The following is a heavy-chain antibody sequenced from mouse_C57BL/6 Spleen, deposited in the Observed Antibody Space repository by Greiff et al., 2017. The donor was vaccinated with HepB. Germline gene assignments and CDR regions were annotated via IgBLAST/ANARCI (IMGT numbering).Heavy chain of an antibody. D-gene: IGHD1-1*01. Sequence: VKLQESGPELVKPGASVKISCKASGYAFSSSWMNWVKQRPGKGLEWIGRIYPGDGDTNYNGKFKGKATLTADKSSSTAYMQLSSLTSEDSAVYFCARLLLRAMDYWGQGTSVTVSS. V-gene: IGHV1-82*01. CDR2: IYPGDGDT. CDR1: GYAFSSSW. CDR3: ARLLLRAMDY. J-gene: IGHJ4*01.